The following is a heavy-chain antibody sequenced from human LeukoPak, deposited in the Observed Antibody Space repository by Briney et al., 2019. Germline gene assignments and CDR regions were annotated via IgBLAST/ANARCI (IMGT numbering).Heavy chain of an antibody. D-gene: IGHD3-10*01. J-gene: IGHJ4*02. CDR3: ARGRSFGELGVY. Sequence: GASVNVSCTASGYTFIDYYIHWVRQAPGQGLEWMGSINPNSDVTNYAQNFQGRVTITRDTFIRTAYMELSRLTSDDTAVYYCARGRSFGELGVYWGEGTLLTVSS. CDR2: INPNSDVT. CDR1: GYTFIDYY. V-gene: IGHV1-2*02.